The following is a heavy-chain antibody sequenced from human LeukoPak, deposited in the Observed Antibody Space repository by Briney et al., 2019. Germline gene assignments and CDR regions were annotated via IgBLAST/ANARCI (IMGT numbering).Heavy chain of an antibody. CDR1: GGSISSYY. D-gene: IGHD2-21*02. CDR3: ARGRGGGDPPDY. V-gene: IGHV4-59*01. Sequence: SETLSLTCTVSGGSISSYYWSWIRQPPGKGLEWIGYIYYSGSTNYNPSLKSRVTISVDTSKNQFSLKLSSVTAADTAAYYCARGRGGGDPPDYWGQGTLVTVSS. J-gene: IGHJ4*02. CDR2: IYYSGST.